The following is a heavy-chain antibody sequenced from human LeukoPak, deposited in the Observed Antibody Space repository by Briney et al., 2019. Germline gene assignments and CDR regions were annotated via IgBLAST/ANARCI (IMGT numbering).Heavy chain of an antibody. CDR1: GFTFSSYA. CDR2: ISGSGGST. J-gene: IGHJ5*02. Sequence: GGSLRLSCAASGFTFSSYAMSWVRQAPGKGREWVSAISGSGGSTYYADSVKGRLTIPRDNSKNTLYLQMNSLRAEDTAVDYCAKGVPAAKAGNWFDPWGQGTLVTVSS. CDR3: AKGVPAAKAGNWFDP. D-gene: IGHD2-2*01. V-gene: IGHV3-23*01.